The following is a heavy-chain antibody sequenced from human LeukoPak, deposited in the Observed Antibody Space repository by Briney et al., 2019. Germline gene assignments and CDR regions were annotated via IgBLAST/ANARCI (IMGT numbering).Heavy chain of an antibody. Sequence: GGSLRLSCAASGFTFSSYAKGWVRQAPGKGLEWVSTVSDSGSSTYYAESVEGRFTISRDNSRNTLYLQMNSLSAEDTAVYYCAKVSDWGRPSYIDYWGQGTLVTVSS. V-gene: IGHV3-23*01. CDR1: GFTFSSYA. J-gene: IGHJ4*02. CDR3: AKVSDWGRPSYIDY. CDR2: VSDSGSST. D-gene: IGHD7-27*01.